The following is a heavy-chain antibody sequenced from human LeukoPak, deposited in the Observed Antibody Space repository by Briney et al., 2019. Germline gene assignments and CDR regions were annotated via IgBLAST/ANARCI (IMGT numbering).Heavy chain of an antibody. CDR1: GXSFTSYW. CDR3: ARAERYRSSTSCYHYGMDV. CDR2: IYPGDSDH. Sequence: GESLKISCKGSGXSFTSYWIGWVRQMPGKGLEGMGIIYPGDSDHRYSPSFQGQVTISADKSISTAYLQWSSLKASDTAMYYCARAERYRSSTSCYHYGMDVWGQGTTVTVS. J-gene: IGHJ6*02. D-gene: IGHD2-2*01. V-gene: IGHV5-51*01.